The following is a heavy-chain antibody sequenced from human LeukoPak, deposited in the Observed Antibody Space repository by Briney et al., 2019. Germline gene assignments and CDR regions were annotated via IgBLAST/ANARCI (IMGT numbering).Heavy chain of an antibody. J-gene: IGHJ4*02. Sequence: GGSRRLSCAASGFTVSGNYMSWVRQAPGKGLEWLSVIHRGGNTYYADSVKGRFTISRDSSKNTVFLQMDSLRAEDTAVYYCARDPGYGLGVDYGDYWGQGPLVTVSS. D-gene: IGHD3-10*01. CDR3: ARDPGYGLGVDYGDY. CDR1: GFTVSGNY. V-gene: IGHV3-66*01. CDR2: IHRGGNT.